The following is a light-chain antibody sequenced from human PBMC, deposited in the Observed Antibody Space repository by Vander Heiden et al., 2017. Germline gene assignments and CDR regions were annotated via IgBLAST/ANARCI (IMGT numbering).Light chain of an antibody. CDR3: CSYAGSSTFHVV. CDR1: SSDVGSYAL. Sequence: QSALTQPASVSGSPGQSITISCTGTSSDVGSYALVSWYQQHPGKAPKLMIYEVSKRPAGGSKRLSGSKSGNTASLTISGLHAEDEADYYCCSYAGSSTFHVVFGGGTKLTVL. CDR2: EVS. V-gene: IGLV2-23*02. J-gene: IGLJ2*01.